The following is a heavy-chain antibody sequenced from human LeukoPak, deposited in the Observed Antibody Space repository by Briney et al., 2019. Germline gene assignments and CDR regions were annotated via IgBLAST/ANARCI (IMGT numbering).Heavy chain of an antibody. CDR3: TIGDDFWSGYGSSYYYNMDV. CDR2: IKSETDGGTT. V-gene: IGHV3-15*01. D-gene: IGHD3-3*01. Sequence: GGSLRFSCAASGFTFYNAWMMWVRQAPGKGLEWVGRIKSETDGGTTDYAAPVKGRFTISRDDSKNTLYLHMNSLKAEDTAVYYCTIGDDFWSGYGSSYYYNMDVWGQGTTVTVSS. J-gene: IGHJ6*02. CDR1: GFTFYNAW.